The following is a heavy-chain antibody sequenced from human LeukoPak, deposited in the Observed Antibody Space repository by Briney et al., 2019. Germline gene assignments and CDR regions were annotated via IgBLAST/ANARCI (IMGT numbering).Heavy chain of an antibody. J-gene: IGHJ4*02. CDR3: ARVEVGGRYSKLDY. CDR2: INEDGSRQ. Sequence: PGGSLRVSCAASGFTFSSYWMHWVRQAPGKGLVWVSRINEDGSRQTYADSVKGRFTISRDNAKSTLYLQMNSLRAEDTAVYYWARVEVGGRYSKLDYWGQGTLVTVSS. CDR1: GFTFSSYW. V-gene: IGHV3-74*01. D-gene: IGHD1-26*01.